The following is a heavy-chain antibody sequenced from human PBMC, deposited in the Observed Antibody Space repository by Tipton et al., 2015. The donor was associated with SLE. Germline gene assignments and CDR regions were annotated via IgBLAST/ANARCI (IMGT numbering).Heavy chain of an antibody. V-gene: IGHV1-46*01. CDR1: GYTFTSYY. Sequence: QSGAKVKKPGASVKVSCKASGYTFTSYYMHWVRQAPGQGLEWMGIINPSGGRTSYAQKFQGSVTMTRDTSTSTVYMELSSLRSEDTAVYYCARGGYCSSTRCYDDAFDIWGQGTMVTVSS. D-gene: IGHD2-2*01. CDR2: INPSGGRT. CDR3: ARGGYCSSTRCYDDAFDI. J-gene: IGHJ3*02.